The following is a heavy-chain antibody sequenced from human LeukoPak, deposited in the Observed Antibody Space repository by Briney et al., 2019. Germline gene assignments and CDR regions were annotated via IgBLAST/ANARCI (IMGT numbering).Heavy chain of an antibody. D-gene: IGHD3-10*01. CDR3: ARDLVWFGEPKGYYNYMDV. V-gene: IGHV3-66*01. CDR2: LGSDGRT. Sequence: GGSLRLSCEASGFGVSSNAMAWVRQAPGKGLEWVSGLGSDGRTHYADSVKGRFTISRDNAKNSLYLQMNTLRAEDTAVYYCARDLVWFGEPKGYYNYMDVWGKGTTVTVSS. CDR1: GFGVSSNA. J-gene: IGHJ6*03.